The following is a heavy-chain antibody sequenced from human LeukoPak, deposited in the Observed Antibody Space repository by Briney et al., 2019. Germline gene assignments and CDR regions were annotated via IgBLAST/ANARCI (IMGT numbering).Heavy chain of an antibody. D-gene: IGHD3-9*01. V-gene: IGHV1-2*02. J-gene: IGHJ4*02. Sequence: NPNXXXTNYAQKFQGRVTMTRDTSISTAYMELSRLRSDDTAVYYCAREGDRYDILTGYYTSLYYFDYWGQGTLVTVSS. CDR2: NPNXXXT. CDR3: AREGDRYDILTGYYTSLYYFDY.